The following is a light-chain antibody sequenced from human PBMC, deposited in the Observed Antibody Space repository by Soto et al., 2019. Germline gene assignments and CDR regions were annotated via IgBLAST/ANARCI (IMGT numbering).Light chain of an antibody. Sequence: IVLPQSPATLSLSPGERATLSCRASQSVSSYLAWYQQKPGQAPGLLIYDASHRATGIPARFSGSGSGTDFTLTISSLEPEGFAVYYCQQRSNWPLTFGPGTKVDIK. CDR3: QQRSNWPLT. V-gene: IGKV3-11*01. CDR1: QSVSSY. J-gene: IGKJ3*01. CDR2: DAS.